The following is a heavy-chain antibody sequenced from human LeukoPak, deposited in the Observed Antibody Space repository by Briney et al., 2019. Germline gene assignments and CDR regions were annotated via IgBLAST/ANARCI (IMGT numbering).Heavy chain of an antibody. Sequence: GGSLRLSCAASGFTFSGYWMNWVRQAPGKGLEWVANIKEDGSAQNYVDSVKGRFTISRDNAKNSLYLQMNSLRAEDTALYYCAKDLRRGSGSYYNVPGGYWGQGTLVTVSS. D-gene: IGHD3-10*01. CDR1: GFTFSGYW. CDR3: AKDLRRGSGSYYNVPGGY. CDR2: IKEDGSAQ. J-gene: IGHJ4*02. V-gene: IGHV3-7*03.